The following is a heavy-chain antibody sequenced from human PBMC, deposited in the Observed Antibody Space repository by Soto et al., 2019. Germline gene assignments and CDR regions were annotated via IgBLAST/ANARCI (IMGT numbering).Heavy chain of an antibody. D-gene: IGHD2-15*01. J-gene: IGHJ5*02. CDR3: GGCSGGSCQNWFDP. Sequence: ASVKVSCKASGYTFTSYAMHWVRQAPGQRLEWMGWINAGNGNTKYSQKFQGRVTITRDTSASTAYMELSSLRSEDTAVYYCGGCSGGSCQNWFDPWGQGTLVTVYS. V-gene: IGHV1-3*01. CDR1: GYTFTSYA. CDR2: INAGNGNT.